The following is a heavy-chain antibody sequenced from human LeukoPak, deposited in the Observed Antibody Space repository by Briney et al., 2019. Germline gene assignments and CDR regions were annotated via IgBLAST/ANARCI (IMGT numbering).Heavy chain of an antibody. D-gene: IGHD4-11*01. CDR3: ARPYSNYVDY. Sequence: GESLKISCKGSGYRFTTYWIGWVRQMPGKGLEWMGIIYPDDSDTRYSPSFEGQVTISADKSISTAYLQWSSLKASDTAIYYCARPYSNYVDYWGQGTLVTVSS. V-gene: IGHV5-51*01. CDR1: GYRFTTYW. CDR2: IYPDDSDT. J-gene: IGHJ4*02.